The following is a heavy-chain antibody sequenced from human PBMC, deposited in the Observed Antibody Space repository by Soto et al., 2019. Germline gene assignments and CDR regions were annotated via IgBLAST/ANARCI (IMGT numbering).Heavy chain of an antibody. V-gene: IGHV1-69*06. CDR1: GGTYRSCS. D-gene: IGHD4-17*01. CDR3: ARDYGGNSAFDY. Sequence: SWKACGGTYRSCSLSWVRQAPGQGLEWMGGIIPIFGTANYAQKFQDRVTITADKYTSTAYMELSSLRSEDTAVYYCARDYGGNSAFDYWGQGTLVTSPQ. CDR2: IIPIFGTA. J-gene: IGHJ4*02.